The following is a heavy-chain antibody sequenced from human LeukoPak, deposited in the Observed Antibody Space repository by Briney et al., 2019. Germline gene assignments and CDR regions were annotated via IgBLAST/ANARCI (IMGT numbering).Heavy chain of an antibody. Sequence: GGSLRLSCAASGFTFSSYSMNWVRQAPGKGLEWVSSISSSSSYIYYADSVKGRFTISRDNAKNSLYPQMNSLRAEDTAVYYCARVVAAYFDYWGQGTLVTVSS. J-gene: IGHJ4*02. CDR3: ARVVAAYFDY. D-gene: IGHD2-15*01. CDR2: ISSSSSYI. CDR1: GFTFSSYS. V-gene: IGHV3-21*01.